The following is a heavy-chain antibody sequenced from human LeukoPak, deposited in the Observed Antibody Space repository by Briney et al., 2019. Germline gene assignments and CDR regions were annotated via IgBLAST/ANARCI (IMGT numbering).Heavy chain of an antibody. CDR2: IYHSGST. Sequence: SETLSLTCAVSGGSISSGGYSWSWIRQPPGKGLEWIGYIYHSGSTYYNPSLKGRVTISVDRSKNQFSLKLSSVTAADTAVYYCARVAGNLRYFDSWGQGMLVTVSS. D-gene: IGHD3-9*01. CDR1: GGSISSGGYS. CDR3: ARVAGNLRYFDS. V-gene: IGHV4-30-2*01. J-gene: IGHJ4*02.